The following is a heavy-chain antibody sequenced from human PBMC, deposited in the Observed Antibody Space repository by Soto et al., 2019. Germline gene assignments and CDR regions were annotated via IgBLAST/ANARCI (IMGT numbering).Heavy chain of an antibody. CDR3: AKDKVPAVVTAPFDY. D-gene: IGHD2-21*02. V-gene: IGHV3-74*01. CDR1: GFTFSSYW. J-gene: IGHJ4*02. Sequence: GGSLRLSCAASGFTFSSYWMHWVRQAPGKGLVWVSRINSDGSSTSYADSVKGRFTISRDNAKNTLYLQMNSLRAEDTAVYYCAKDKVPAVVTAPFDYWGQGTLVTVSS. CDR2: INSDGSST.